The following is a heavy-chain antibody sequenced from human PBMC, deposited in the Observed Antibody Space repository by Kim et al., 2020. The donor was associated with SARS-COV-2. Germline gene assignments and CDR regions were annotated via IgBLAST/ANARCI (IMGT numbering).Heavy chain of an antibody. D-gene: IGHD6-19*01. CDR2: ISYDGSNK. Sequence: GGSLRLSCAASGFTFSSYGMHWVRQAPGKGLEWVAVISYDGSNKYYADSVKGRFTISRDNSKNTLYLQMNSLRAEDTAVYFCARVWEQWLEWGEFDYWGQGILVTVSS. CDR3: ARVWEQWLEWGEFDY. J-gene: IGHJ4*02. CDR1: GFTFSSYG. V-gene: IGHV3-33*05.